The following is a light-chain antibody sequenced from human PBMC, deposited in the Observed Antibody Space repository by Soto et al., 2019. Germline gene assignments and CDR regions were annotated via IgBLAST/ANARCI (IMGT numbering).Light chain of an antibody. V-gene: IGLV2-14*01. CDR2: EVS. Sequence: QSALTQPPSVSGSPGQSITISCTGTSSDVGGYNYVSWYQQHPGKAPKLMIYEVSNRPSGVSNRFSGSKSGNTASLTISGLQAEDEADYYCSSYTSSSSGAYVFGTGTKVTV. CDR1: SSDVGGYNY. CDR3: SSYTSSSSGAYV. J-gene: IGLJ1*01.